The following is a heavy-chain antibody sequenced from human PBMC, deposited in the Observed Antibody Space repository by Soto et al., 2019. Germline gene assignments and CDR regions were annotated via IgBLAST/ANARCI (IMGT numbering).Heavy chain of an antibody. CDR2: ISGTTNYI. CDR1: GFTFSRYS. V-gene: IGHV3-21*01. CDR3: ARESEDLTSNFDY. Sequence: GGSLRLSCAASGFTFSRYSMNWVRQAPGKGLEWVSSISGTTNYIYYADSMKGRFTVSRDNAKNSVYLDMNSLSAEDTAVYYCARESEDLTSNFDYWGQGTLVTVSS. J-gene: IGHJ4*02.